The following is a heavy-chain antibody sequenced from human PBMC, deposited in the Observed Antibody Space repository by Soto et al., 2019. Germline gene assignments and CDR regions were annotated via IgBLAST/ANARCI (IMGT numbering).Heavy chain of an antibody. J-gene: IGHJ6*02. V-gene: IGHV3-30*18. CDR1: GFSFRSYG. CDR2: ISYDGSNK. CDR3: AKNRLANSPYYYYYYGMDV. Sequence: VGSLRLSCAASGFSFRSYGMHWARQAPGKGLEWVAVISYDGSNKYYPDSVKGRFTISRDNSKNTLYLQMSSLRAEDTAVYYCAKNRLANSPYYYYYYGMDVWGQGTTVTVSS.